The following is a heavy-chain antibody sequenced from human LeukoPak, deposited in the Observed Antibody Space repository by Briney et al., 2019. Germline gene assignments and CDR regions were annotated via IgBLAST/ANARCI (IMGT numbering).Heavy chain of an antibody. V-gene: IGHV1-18*01. CDR1: GYTFTSYG. J-gene: IGHJ4*02. Sequence: GASVKVSCKASGYTFTSYGISWVRQAPGQGLEWMGWISAYNGNTNYAQKFQGRVTMTRSTSMSTAYMELSSLRSEDTAVYYCARGPPNWGYDYWGQGTLVTVSS. CDR3: ARGPPNWGYDY. CDR2: ISAYNGNT. D-gene: IGHD7-27*01.